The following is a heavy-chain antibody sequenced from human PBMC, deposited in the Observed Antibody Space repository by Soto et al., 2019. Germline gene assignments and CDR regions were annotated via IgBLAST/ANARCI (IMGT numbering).Heavy chain of an antibody. Sequence: GESLKISCKGSGYSFTSYWIGWVRQMPGKGLEWMGIIYPGDSDTRYSPSFQGQVTISADKSISTAYLQWSSLKASDTAMYYCARVLVDMIVRHNSFEICRQERMVT. CDR1: GYSFTSYW. CDR3: ARVLVDMIVRHNSFEI. CDR2: IYPGDSDT. V-gene: IGHV5-51*01. J-gene: IGHJ3*02. D-gene: IGHD3-22*01.